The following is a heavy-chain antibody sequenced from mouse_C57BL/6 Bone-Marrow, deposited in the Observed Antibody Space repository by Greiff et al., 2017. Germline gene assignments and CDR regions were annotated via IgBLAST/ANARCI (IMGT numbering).Heavy chain of an antibody. V-gene: IGHV5-2*01. J-gene: IGHJ4*01. CDR3: DRRSYGSSSYYAMDY. CDR1: EYEFPSHD. D-gene: IGHD1-1*01. Sequence: EVNVVESGGGLVQPGESLKLSCESNEYEFPSHDMSWVRKTPEKRLELVAAINSDGGSTYYPDTMERRFIISRDNTKKTLYLQMSSLRSEDTALYYCDRRSYGSSSYYAMDYWGQGTSVTVSS. CDR2: INSDGGST.